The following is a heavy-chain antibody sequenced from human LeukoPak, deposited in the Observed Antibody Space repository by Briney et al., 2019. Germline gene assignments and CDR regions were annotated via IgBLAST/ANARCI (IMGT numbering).Heavy chain of an antibody. J-gene: IGHJ5*02. CDR2: ISSSGSTI. CDR1: GFTFSSYE. Sequence: GGSLRLSCAASGFTFSSYEMNWVRQAPGKGLEWVSYISSSGSTIYYADSVKGRFTISRDNAKNSLYLQMHSLRAEDTAVYFCARASYGDGDHWFDPWGQGTLVTVPS. V-gene: IGHV3-48*03. CDR3: ARASYGDGDHWFDP. D-gene: IGHD4-17*01.